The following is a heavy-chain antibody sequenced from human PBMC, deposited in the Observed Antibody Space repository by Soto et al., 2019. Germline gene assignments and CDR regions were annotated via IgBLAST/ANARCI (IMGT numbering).Heavy chain of an antibody. Sequence: ASVKVSCKASGGTFSSYAISWVRQAPGQGLEWMGEIIPIFGTANYAQKFQGRVTITADESTSTAYMELSSLRSEDTAVYYCARGTLRPTYYFDYWGQGTLVTVSS. CDR1: GGTFSSYA. CDR3: ARGTLRPTYYFDY. CDR2: IIPIFGTA. J-gene: IGHJ4*02. V-gene: IGHV1-69*13.